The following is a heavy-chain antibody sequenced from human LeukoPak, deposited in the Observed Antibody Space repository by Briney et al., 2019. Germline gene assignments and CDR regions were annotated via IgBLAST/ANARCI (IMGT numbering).Heavy chain of an antibody. CDR2: ISGYNGNT. D-gene: IGHD1-14*01. CDR1: GYTFTSYG. V-gene: IGHV1-18*01. CDR3: ARVPMTTADY. J-gene: IGHJ4*02. Sequence: ASVKVSCKASGYTFTSYGISWVRQAPGQGLEWMGWISGYNGNTKYAQQLQGRVTMTTDTSTSTAYMELRSLRSDDTAVYYCARVPMTTADYWGQGTQVTVSS.